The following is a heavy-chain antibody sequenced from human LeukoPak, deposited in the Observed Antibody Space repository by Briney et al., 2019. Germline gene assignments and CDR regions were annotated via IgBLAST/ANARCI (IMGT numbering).Heavy chain of an antibody. D-gene: IGHD1-1*01. V-gene: IGHV4-61*01. CDR1: GGSISSSSYY. CDR2: IYSSGST. J-gene: IGHJ4*02. CDR3: AREGTTGWAF. Sequence: PSETLSLTCTVSGGSISSSSYYWRWIRQPPGKGLEWIGYIYSSGSTKYNPSLKSRVTMSVDTSKNQFSLKLSSVTAADTAVYFCAREGTTGWAFWGQGTLVTVSS.